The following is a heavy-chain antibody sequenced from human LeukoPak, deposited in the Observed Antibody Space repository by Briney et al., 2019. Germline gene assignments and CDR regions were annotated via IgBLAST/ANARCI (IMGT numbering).Heavy chain of an antibody. CDR3: ARDHYYDSSGYYY. Sequence: SVKVSCKASGGTFSSYAISWVRQAPGQGLEWMGGIVPIFGTANYAQKFQGRVTITTDESTSTAYMELSSLRSEDTAVYYCARDHYYDSSGYYYWGQGTLVTVSS. D-gene: IGHD3-22*01. CDR2: IVPIFGTA. CDR1: GGTFSSYA. J-gene: IGHJ4*02. V-gene: IGHV1-69*05.